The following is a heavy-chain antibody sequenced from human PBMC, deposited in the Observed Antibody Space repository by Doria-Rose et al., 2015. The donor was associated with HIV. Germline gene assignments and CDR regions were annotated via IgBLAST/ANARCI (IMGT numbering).Heavy chain of an antibody. CDR1: GGSINSRTHY. D-gene: IGHD1-1*01. CDR3: ARGGTTWDYWYFDL. CDR2: IYYSGIT. Sequence: QVQLQESGPGLVPPSETLSLTCNVSGGSINSRTHYWAWVRQPPRKGPERSGTIYYSGITSYTPSLNSRVTISVDTSKNQFSLKVTSVTAADTAVYYCARGGTTWDYWYFDLWGRGTLVTVSS. J-gene: IGHJ2*01. V-gene: IGHV4-39*07.